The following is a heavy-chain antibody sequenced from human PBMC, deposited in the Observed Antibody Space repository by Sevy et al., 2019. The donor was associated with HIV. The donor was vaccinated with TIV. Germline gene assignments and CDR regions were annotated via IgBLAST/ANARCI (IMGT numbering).Heavy chain of an antibody. CDR3: ATEGLSGYDAPFAY. J-gene: IGHJ4*02. CDR2: MSGSGGRI. V-gene: IGHV3-23*01. D-gene: IGHD5-12*01. Sequence: GGSLRLSCAASGFTFSNYAMSWVRQAPGKVLEWVSAMSGSGGRIYYADSVKGRFTISRDNSKNTLYLQMTSLRAEDTAVYYCATEGLSGYDAPFAYWGQGTLVTVSS. CDR1: GFTFSNYA.